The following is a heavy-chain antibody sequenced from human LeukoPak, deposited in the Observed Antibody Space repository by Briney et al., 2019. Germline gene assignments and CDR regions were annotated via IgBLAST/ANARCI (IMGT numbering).Heavy chain of an antibody. CDR1: GFTVSSNY. J-gene: IGHJ4*02. V-gene: IGHV3-53*01. CDR2: IYSGGST. Sequence: PGGSLRLSCAASGFTVSSNYMSWVRQAPGKGLEWVSVIYSGGSTYYADSVKGRFTISRDNSKNTLYLQMNSLRAEDTAVYYCARAGFRSSWFFDYWGQGTLVTVSS. D-gene: IGHD6-13*01. CDR3: ARAGFRSSWFFDY.